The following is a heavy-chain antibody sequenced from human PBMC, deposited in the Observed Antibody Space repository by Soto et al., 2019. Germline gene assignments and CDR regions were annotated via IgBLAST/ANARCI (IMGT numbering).Heavy chain of an antibody. CDR1: GGSITSSSHY. Sequence: PSETLSLTCTVSGGSITSSSHYWGWIRQPPGKGLECIANIYYDGNTYYNPSLKSRVTISVDTSKNQFSLKLSSVTAADTAVYYCARHITVPGTFLDYWGQGTLVTVSS. CDR2: IYYDGNT. D-gene: IGHD6-19*01. J-gene: IGHJ4*02. CDR3: ARHITVPGTFLDY. V-gene: IGHV4-39*07.